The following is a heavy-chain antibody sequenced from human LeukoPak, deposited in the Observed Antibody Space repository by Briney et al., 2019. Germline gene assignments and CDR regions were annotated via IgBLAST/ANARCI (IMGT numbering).Heavy chain of an antibody. Sequence: PGGSLRLSSAASGFTFSSYSIHWVRQAPGKGLEWVSSISPGSTYIYYAASVKGRFTISRDNTKSSLHLQVNSLRAEDTAVYYCARSAGGDYSQGPDYWGRGTLVSVSS. CDR2: ISPGSTYI. V-gene: IGHV3-21*01. D-gene: IGHD2-15*01. CDR3: ARSAGGDYSQGPDY. CDR1: GFTFSSYS. J-gene: IGHJ4*02.